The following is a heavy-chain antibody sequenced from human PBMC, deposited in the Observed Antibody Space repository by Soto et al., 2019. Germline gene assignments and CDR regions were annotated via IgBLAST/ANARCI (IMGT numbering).Heavy chain of an antibody. J-gene: IGHJ4*02. Sequence: SETLSLTCTVSGGSISSSSYYWGWIRQPPGKGLEWIGSIYYSGSTYYNPSLKSRVTISVDTSKNQFSLKLSSVTAADTAVYYCARSYIRGYDYWGQGTLVTVSS. CDR1: GGSISSSSYY. CDR2: IYYSGST. CDR3: ARSYIRGYDY. V-gene: IGHV4-39*01. D-gene: IGHD2-15*01.